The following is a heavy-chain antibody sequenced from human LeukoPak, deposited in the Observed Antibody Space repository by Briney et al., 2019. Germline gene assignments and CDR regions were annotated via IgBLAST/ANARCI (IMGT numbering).Heavy chain of an antibody. J-gene: IGHJ4*02. CDR3: AQEGGSSSFDY. CDR1: GFTFSNYG. D-gene: IGHD6-6*01. CDR2: ISNSGRDT. Sequence: GGSLRLSCAASGFTFSNYGMGWVRQAPGRGLEWVSSISNSGRDTYYADSAKGRFTISRDNSKNTLSLQMNSLRAEDTAVYYCAQEGGSSSFDYWGQGTLVTVSS. V-gene: IGHV3-23*01.